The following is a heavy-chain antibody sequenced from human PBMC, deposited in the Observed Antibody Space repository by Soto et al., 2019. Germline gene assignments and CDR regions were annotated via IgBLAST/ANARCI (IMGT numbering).Heavy chain of an antibody. CDR1: YT. Sequence: YTMHWVRQAPGKGLEWVSLISWDGGSTYYADSVKGRFTISRDNSKNSLYLQMNSLRTEDTALYYCAKDWKNYYWDYWGQGTLVTVSS. CDR3: AKDWKNYYWDY. V-gene: IGHV3-43*01. CDR2: ISWDGGST. D-gene: IGHD1-1*01. J-gene: IGHJ4*02.